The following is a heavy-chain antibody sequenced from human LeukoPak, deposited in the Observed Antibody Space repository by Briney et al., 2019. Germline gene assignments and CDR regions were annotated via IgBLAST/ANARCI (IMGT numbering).Heavy chain of an antibody. J-gene: IGHJ4*02. V-gene: IGHV3-7*01. Sequence: GGSLRLSCAASGFSFSSSWMSWVRQAPGNGLEWVASINQDGSEKYYVDSVRGRFTISRDNTKNSLYLQMNSLRAEDTAMYYCAEGNSFDYWGQGILVTVSS. CDR1: GFSFSSSW. CDR3: AEGNSFDY. CDR2: INQDGSEK. D-gene: IGHD3-10*01.